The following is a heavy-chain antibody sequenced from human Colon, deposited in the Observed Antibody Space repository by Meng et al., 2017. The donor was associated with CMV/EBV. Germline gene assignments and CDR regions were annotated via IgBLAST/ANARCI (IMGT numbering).Heavy chain of an antibody. J-gene: IGHJ6*02. CDR2: ISYDGSNK. CDR3: ARDRYYGMDV. Sequence: GGSLRLSCAASGCTFSSYAMHWVRQAPGKGLEWVAVISYDGSNKYYADSVKGRFTISRDNSKNTLYLQMNSLRAEDTAVYYCARDRYYGMDVWGQGTTVTVSS. CDR1: GCTFSSYA. V-gene: IGHV3-30*04.